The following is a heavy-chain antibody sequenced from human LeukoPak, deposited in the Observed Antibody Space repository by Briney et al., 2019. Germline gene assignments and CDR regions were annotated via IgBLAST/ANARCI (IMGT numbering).Heavy chain of an antibody. Sequence: GGSLRLSCATSGFTLSSYWMHWVRQVPGKGLEWLSRINNDGVSTSYADSVKGRFTISRDNSKNTLYLQMNSLRAEDTAVYHCAKEANYDSSGSYYYYYMEVWGKGTTVTVSS. V-gene: IGHV3-74*01. CDR3: AKEANYDSSGSYYYYYMEV. D-gene: IGHD3-22*01. J-gene: IGHJ6*03. CDR1: GFTLSSYW. CDR2: INNDGVST.